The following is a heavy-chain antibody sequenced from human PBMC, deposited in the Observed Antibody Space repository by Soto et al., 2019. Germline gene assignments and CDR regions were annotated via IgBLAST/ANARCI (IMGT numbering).Heavy chain of an antibody. J-gene: IGHJ5*02. CDR3: ARSKATFGKNWFDP. CDR2: INRDESST. V-gene: IGHV3-74*01. CDR1: GFTISSYW. D-gene: IGHD3-16*01. Sequence: GGSLRLSCAASGFTISSYWMHWVRQAPEKRLVWVSRINRDESSTDYADTVKGRFTISRNNAKNTLYLQMNSLRAEDTALYYCARSKATFGKNWFDPWGQGTLVTVSS.